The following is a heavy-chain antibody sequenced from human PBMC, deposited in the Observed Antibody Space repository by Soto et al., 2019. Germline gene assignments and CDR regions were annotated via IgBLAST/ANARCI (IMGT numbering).Heavy chain of an antibody. CDR1: GYTFTGYY. V-gene: IGHV1-2*04. D-gene: IGHD6-13*01. Sequence: ASVNVSCKASGYTFTGYYMHWVRQAPGQGLEWMGWINPNSGGTNYAQKFQGWVTMTRDTSISTAYMELSRLRSDDTAVYYCARVQHNGSIAAAGHDAFDIWGQGTMVTVSS. J-gene: IGHJ3*02. CDR2: INPNSGGT. CDR3: ARVQHNGSIAAAGHDAFDI.